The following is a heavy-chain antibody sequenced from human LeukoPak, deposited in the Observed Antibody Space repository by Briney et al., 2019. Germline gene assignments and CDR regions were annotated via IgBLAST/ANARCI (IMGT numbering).Heavy chain of an antibody. CDR1: GGTFSSYA. CDR3: ARDGPGGSDAFDI. Sequence: SVKVSCKASGGTFSSYAISWVRQAPGQGLEWMGGIIPIFGTANYAQKFQGRVTITADESTSTAYMELRSLRSDDTAVYYCARDGPGGSDAFDIWGQGTMVTVSS. J-gene: IGHJ3*02. D-gene: IGHD3-16*01. CDR2: IIPIFGTA. V-gene: IGHV1-69*13.